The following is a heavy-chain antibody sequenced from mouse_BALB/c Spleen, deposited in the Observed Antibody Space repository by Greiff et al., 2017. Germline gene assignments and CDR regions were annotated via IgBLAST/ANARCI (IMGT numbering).Heavy chain of an antibody. Sequence: QVQLQQSGAELVKPGASVKLSCKASGYTFTSYYMYWVKQRPGQGLEWIGEINPSNGGTNFNEKFKSKATLTVDKSSSTAYMQLSSLTSDDSAVYFCARGGITTVVAPCAMDYWGQGTSVTVSS. J-gene: IGHJ4*01. D-gene: IGHD1-1*01. V-gene: IGHV1S81*02. CDR1: GYTFTSYY. CDR2: INPSNGGT. CDR3: ARGGITTVVAPCAMDY.